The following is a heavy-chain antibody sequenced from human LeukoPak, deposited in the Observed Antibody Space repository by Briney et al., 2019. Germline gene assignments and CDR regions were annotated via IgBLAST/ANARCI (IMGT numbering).Heavy chain of an antibody. CDR3: ARRNLDYYDSSGAPSWFDP. D-gene: IGHD3-22*01. CDR1: GGSISSYY. J-gene: IGHJ5*02. Sequence: SETLSLTCTVSGGSISSYYWSWIRQPPGKGLEWIGYIYYSGSTNYNPSLKSRVTISVDTSKNQFSLKLSSVTAAHTAVYYCARRNLDYYDSSGAPSWFDPWGQGTLVTVSS. CDR2: IYYSGST. V-gene: IGHV4-59*01.